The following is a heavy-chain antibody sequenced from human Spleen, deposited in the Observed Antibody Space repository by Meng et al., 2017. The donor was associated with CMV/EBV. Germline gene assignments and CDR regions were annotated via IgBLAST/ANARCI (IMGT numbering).Heavy chain of an antibody. CDR3: AKEEGWFGTPVDY. CDR2: IGSGGPNI. D-gene: IGHD3-10*01. V-gene: IGHV3-11*01. CDR1: GFTFNDYY. Sequence: GESLKISCAASGFTFNDYYMAWIRQAPGKGPEWLLYIGSGGPNIYSADSVKGRFTISKDNSKNTLYLQMNSLRVADTAIYFCAKEEGWFGTPVDYWGRGTLVTVSS. J-gene: IGHJ4*02.